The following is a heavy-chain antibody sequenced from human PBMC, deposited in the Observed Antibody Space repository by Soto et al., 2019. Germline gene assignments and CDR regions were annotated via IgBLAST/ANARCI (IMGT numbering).Heavy chain of an antibody. V-gene: IGHV3-30-3*01. CDR1: GFTFSSSA. CDR2: ISYDGADK. CDR3: ARPGQAAPGSQLDS. D-gene: IGHD6-6*01. J-gene: IGHJ4*02. Sequence: QVQLVESGGGVVQPGRSLRLSCEASGFTFSSSAFHWVRQAPGKGLEWVAHISYDGADKYFADSVKGRFTISRDNSKNSLYLQMNSLRPDDTAVYYCARPGQAAPGSQLDSWGQGTLVTVSS.